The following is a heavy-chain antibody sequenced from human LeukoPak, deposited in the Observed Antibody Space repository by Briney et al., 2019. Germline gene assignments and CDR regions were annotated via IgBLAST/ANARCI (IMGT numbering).Heavy chain of an antibody. CDR1: GFTFSRYW. CDR3: ARGAY. J-gene: IGHJ4*02. CDR2: VKEDGSQK. V-gene: IGHV3-7*01. Sequence: GGSLRLSCAASGFTFSRYWMGWVRQAPGKGLEWVASVKEDGSQKNYVDTVKGRFTISRDNAKKSLVLQMSSLRVDDTAVYYCARGAYWGPGILVTVSS.